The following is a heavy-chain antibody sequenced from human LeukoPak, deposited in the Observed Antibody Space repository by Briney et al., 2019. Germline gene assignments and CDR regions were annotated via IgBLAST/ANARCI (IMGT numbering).Heavy chain of an antibody. CDR3: AAYPGIVGPFDI. Sequence: ASVKVSGKVSGYTLTELSMHWVRQAPGKGLEWMGGFDPEDGETIYAQKFQGRVTMTEDTSTDTAYMELSSLRSEDTAVYYCAAYPGIVGPFDIWGQGTMVTVSS. J-gene: IGHJ3*02. V-gene: IGHV1-24*01. CDR2: FDPEDGET. CDR1: GYTLTELS. D-gene: IGHD1-26*01.